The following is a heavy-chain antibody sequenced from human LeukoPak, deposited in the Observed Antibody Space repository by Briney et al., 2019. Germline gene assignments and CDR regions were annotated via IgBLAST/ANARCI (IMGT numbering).Heavy chain of an antibody. CDR2: IIPIFGTA. Sequence: SVKLSCKASGGTFSSYAISWVRQAPGQGLEWMGGIIPIFGTANYAQKFQGRVTITTDESTSTAYMELSSLRSEDTAVYYCARVVGQNGFYFDYWGQGALVTVSS. V-gene: IGHV1-69*05. J-gene: IGHJ4*02. CDR3: ARVVGQNGFYFDY. D-gene: IGHD2-15*01. CDR1: GGTFSSYA.